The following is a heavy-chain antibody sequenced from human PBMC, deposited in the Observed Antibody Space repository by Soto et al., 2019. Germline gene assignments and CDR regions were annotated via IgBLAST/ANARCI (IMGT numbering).Heavy chain of an antibody. CDR2: ISGSGGST. V-gene: IGHV3-23*01. D-gene: IGHD6-13*01. J-gene: IGHJ2*01. CDR1: GLPFGSYA. CDR3: VFYSDQQHLDVDSFPYRLSV. Sequence: AAPGLPFGSYAMRCVRWAPGKGLEWVSAISGSGGSTYYADSVKGRFTISRDNSKNTLYLQMNSLRAEDTAVYYCVFYSDQQHLDVDSFPYRLSVCGR.